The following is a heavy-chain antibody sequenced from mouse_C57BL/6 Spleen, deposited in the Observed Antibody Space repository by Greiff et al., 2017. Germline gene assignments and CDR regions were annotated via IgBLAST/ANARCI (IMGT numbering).Heavy chain of an antibody. J-gene: IGHJ1*03. CDR2: IWSGGST. V-gene: IGHV2-2*01. CDR1: GFSLTSYG. Sequence: QVQLKESGPGLVQPSQSLSITCTASGFSLTSYGVHWVRQSPGQGLEWLGVIWSGGSTDYNAAFISRLSISKDNSKSQVFFKMNSLQADDTAIYYCARNEDFDVWGTGTTVTVSS. CDR3: ARNEDFDV.